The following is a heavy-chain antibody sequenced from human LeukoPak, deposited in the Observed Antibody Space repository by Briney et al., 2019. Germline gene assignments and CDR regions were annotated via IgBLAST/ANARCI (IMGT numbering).Heavy chain of an antibody. Sequence: TETLSLTCTVSGGSISSYYWSWIRQPPGKGLEWIGYIYYSGSTNYNPSLKSRVTISVDTSKNQFSLKLSSVTAADTAVYYCARDRSSGSFDYWGQGTLVTVSS. D-gene: IGHD6-13*01. V-gene: IGHV4-59*01. CDR3: ARDRSSGSFDY. CDR1: GGSISSYY. J-gene: IGHJ4*02. CDR2: IYYSGST.